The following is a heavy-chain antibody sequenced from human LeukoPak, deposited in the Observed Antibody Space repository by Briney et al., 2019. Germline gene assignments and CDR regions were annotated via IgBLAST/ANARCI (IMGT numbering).Heavy chain of an antibody. J-gene: IGHJ3*01. CDR1: GYSFTSYC. CDR2: IYPGDSGP. Sequence: GEPLKISCKVSGYSFTSYCIGWVRQMPGKGLEWMGIIYPGDSGPTYSPPFQGQVTISVDKSINTAYLQWSSLQASDTAMYYCGMSGDRVPLQDDVFDVWGQGTMVTVST. V-gene: IGHV5-51*01. CDR3: GMSGDRVPLQDDVFDV. D-gene: IGHD1-26*01.